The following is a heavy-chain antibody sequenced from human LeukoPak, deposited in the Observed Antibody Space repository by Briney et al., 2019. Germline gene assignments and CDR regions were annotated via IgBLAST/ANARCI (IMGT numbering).Heavy chain of an antibody. D-gene: IGHD3-9*01. CDR1: GFTVSSNY. CDR2: ISGSGGST. J-gene: IGHJ4*02. Sequence: PGGSLRLSCAASGFTVSSNYMSWVRQAPGKGLEWVSAISGSGGSTYYADSVKGRFTISRDNSKNTLYLQMNSLRAEDTAVYYCAKYLILRYFDWLSSPTDYWGQGTLVTVSS. CDR3: AKYLILRYFDWLSSPTDY. V-gene: IGHV3-23*01.